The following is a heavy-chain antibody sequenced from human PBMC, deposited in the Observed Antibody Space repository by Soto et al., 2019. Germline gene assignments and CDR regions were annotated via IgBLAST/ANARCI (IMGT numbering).Heavy chain of an antibody. Sequence: SLRLSCAASGFTFTNYVFHWARQAPGKGLEWVAVISYDGYNKYYTDSVKGRFTISRDDSKNTVYLQMNSLRAEDTAIYYCSRVSNVDPTSFDYWGQGTLVTVSS. CDR1: GFTFTNYV. CDR3: SRVSNVDPTSFDY. J-gene: IGHJ4*02. CDR2: ISYDGYNK. D-gene: IGHD1-1*01. V-gene: IGHV3-30-3*01.